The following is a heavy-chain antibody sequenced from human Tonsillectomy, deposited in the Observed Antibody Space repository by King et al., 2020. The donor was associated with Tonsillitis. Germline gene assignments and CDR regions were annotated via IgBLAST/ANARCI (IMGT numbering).Heavy chain of an antibody. CDR3: ARGREWDLLLWRRYFDA. J-gene: IGHJ4*02. V-gene: IGHV4-34*01. D-gene: IGHD1-26*01. CDR2: INHSGFT. Sequence: VQLQQWGAGLLKPSETLSLTCAVYNGAFSDYYWSWIRHPPGMRLEWIGEINHSGFTNYNPSLKSRVTISVDTSENQSSLKLSSVTAADTAVYYCARGREWDLLLWRRYFDAWGQGTLVTVSS. CDR1: NGAFSDYY.